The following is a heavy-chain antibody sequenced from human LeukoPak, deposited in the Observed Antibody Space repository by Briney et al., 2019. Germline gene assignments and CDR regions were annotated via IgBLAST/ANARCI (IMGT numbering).Heavy chain of an antibody. CDR1: GGSFSGYY. CDR3: ARVLCASSTSCYGGTFDY. V-gene: IGHV4-34*01. CDR2: INHSGST. Sequence: SETLSLTCTVYGGSFSGYYWSWIRQPPGKGLEWIGEINHSGSTNYNPSLKSRVPISVDTSKNQFSLKLSSVTAADTAVYYCARVLCASSTSCYGGTFDYWGQGTLVTVSS. J-gene: IGHJ4*02. D-gene: IGHD2-2*01.